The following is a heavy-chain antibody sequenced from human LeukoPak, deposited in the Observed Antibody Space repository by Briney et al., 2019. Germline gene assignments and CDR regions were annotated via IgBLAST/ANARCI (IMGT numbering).Heavy chain of an antibody. CDR1: GISISSYA. V-gene: IGHV3-23*01. Sequence: GESLRLSCAASGISISSYAMSWVRQAPGKGLEWVSGISISGGSTSYADSVKGRFTISRDNPRNTLYMETNSPRAEDTALYYCATMHPYYDGRGYWVQWGQGTLVTVSS. CDR2: ISISGGST. CDR3: ATMHPYYDGRGYWVQ. J-gene: IGHJ4*02. D-gene: IGHD3-22*01.